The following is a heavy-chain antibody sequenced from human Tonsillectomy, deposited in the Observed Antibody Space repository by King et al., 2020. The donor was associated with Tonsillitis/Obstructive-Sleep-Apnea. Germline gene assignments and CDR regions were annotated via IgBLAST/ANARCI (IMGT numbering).Heavy chain of an antibody. CDR1: GFTFTSSA. D-gene: IGHD3-9*01. CDR3: AAGGDYNILTGYRNYYMDV. J-gene: IGHJ6*03. CDR2: IVLGSGNT. Sequence: VQLVQSGPEVKKPGPSVKVSCKASGFTFTSSAVQWVRQARGQGLEWIGWIVLGSGNTNYAQKFQERVTITRDMSTSTAYMELSSLRSEDTAVYYCAAGGDYNILTGYRNYYMDVWGKGTTVTVSS. V-gene: IGHV1-58*01.